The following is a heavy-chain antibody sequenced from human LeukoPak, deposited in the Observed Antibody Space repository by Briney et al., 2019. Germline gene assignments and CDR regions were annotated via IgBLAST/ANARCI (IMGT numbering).Heavy chain of an antibody. J-gene: IGHJ4*02. CDR2: ISWNSDLI. V-gene: IGHV3-9*03. CDR3: TKSPSFTLGGGYLDS. D-gene: IGHD3-22*01. Sequence: GGALRLSCVGSEFMFDVLHWVRQAPGKGREWVSGISWNSDLIGYADSVKGRFTISRDNDRNTVYLQMNGLRLEDMAFYYCTKSPSFTLGGGYLDSWGQGILVTVSS. CDR1: EFMFDV.